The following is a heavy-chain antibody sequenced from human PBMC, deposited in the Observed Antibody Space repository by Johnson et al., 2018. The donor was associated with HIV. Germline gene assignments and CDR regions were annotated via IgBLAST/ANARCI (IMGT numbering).Heavy chain of an antibody. V-gene: IGHV3-33*06. J-gene: IGHJ3*02. CDR1: GFTFSSYG. CDR3: AKDLGNFWGGYYFDI. Sequence: QVQLVESGGGVVQPGRSLRLSCAASGFTFSSYGMHWVRQAPGKGLEWVAVIWYDGSNKYYADSVKGRFTISRDNSKNTLYLQMNSLRAEDTAVYYCAKDLGNFWGGYYFDIWGQGTMVTVSS. D-gene: IGHD3-3*01. CDR2: IWYDGSNK.